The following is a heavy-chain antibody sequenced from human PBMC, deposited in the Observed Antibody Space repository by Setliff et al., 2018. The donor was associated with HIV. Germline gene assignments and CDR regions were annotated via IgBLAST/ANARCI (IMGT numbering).Heavy chain of an antibody. V-gene: IGHV4-4*09. CDR2: IYTSGST. CDR3: ARGRGSSSSWPIDY. D-gene: IGHD6-13*01. J-gene: IGHJ4*02. Sequence: ETLSLTCTVSGGSISSYYWSWIRQPPGKGLEWIGYIYTSGSTNYNPSLKSRVTISVDTSKNQFSLKLSSVTAADTAVYFCARGRGSSSSWPIDYWGQGTLVTVSS. CDR1: GGSISSYY.